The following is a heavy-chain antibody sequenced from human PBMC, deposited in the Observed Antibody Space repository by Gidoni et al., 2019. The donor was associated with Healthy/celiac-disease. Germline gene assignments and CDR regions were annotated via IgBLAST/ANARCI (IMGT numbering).Heavy chain of an antibody. Sequence: EVQLVESGGGLVQPGGSLRLSCAASAFTFSSYWMRWVRQAPGKGLEWVANIKQDGSEKYYVDSVKGRFTISRDNAKNSLYLQMNSLRAEDTAVYYCARVRDIAREDPCFDYWGQGTLVTVSS. CDR3: ARVRDIAREDPCFDY. V-gene: IGHV3-7*04. CDR1: AFTFSSYW. D-gene: IGHD5-12*01. J-gene: IGHJ4*02. CDR2: IKQDGSEK.